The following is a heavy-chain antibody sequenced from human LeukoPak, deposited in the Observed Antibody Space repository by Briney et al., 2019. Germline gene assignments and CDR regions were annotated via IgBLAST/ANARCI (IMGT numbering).Heavy chain of an antibody. Sequence: GGSLRLSCAASGFTFSSYAMSWVRQAPGKGLEWVSVISGSGASTYNADSVKGRFTISRDNSKNTLYLQTNSLRAEDAAVYYCAKGVATRPLYYFDYWGQGTLVTVSS. V-gene: IGHV3-23*01. J-gene: IGHJ4*02. CDR3: AKGVATRPLYYFDY. CDR1: GFTFSSYA. CDR2: ISGSGAST. D-gene: IGHD6-6*01.